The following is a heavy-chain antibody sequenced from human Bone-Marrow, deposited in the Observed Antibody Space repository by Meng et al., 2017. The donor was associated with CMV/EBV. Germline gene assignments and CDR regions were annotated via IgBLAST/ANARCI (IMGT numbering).Heavy chain of an antibody. V-gene: IGHV3-74*01. CDR2: INSDGGST. D-gene: IGHD1-26*01. CDR3: ARVLTGSTKGFDY. J-gene: IGHJ4*02. CDR1: GFTFNSYW. Sequence: ESLKISCAASGFTFNSYWLHWVRQAPGKGLVWVSRINSDGGSTSYADSVKGRFTISRDNAKNTLYLQMNSLRAEDTAVYYCARVLTGSTKGFDYWGQGTLVTVSS.